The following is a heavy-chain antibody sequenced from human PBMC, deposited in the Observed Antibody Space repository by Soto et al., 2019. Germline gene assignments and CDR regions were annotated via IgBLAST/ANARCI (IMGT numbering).Heavy chain of an antibody. Sequence: ESGGGVVQPGRSLRLSCAASGFTFSSYGMHWVRQAPGKGLEWVAVIWYDGSNKYYADSVKGRFTISRDNSKNTLYLQMNSLRAEDTAVYYCARDLWSGYSVGAFDIWGQGTMVTVSS. V-gene: IGHV3-33*01. CDR2: IWYDGSNK. J-gene: IGHJ3*02. D-gene: IGHD3-3*01. CDR3: ARDLWSGYSVGAFDI. CDR1: GFTFSSYG.